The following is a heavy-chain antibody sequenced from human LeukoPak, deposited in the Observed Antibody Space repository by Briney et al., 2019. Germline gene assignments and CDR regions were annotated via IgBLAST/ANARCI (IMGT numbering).Heavy chain of an antibody. J-gene: IGHJ4*02. D-gene: IGHD3-10*01. CDR2: IYYSGST. CDR3: ARGYYGSGSLYFDY. V-gene: IGHV4-61*01. CDR1: GYSISSGYY. Sequence: SETLSLTCTVSGYSISSGYYWAWVRQPPGKGLEWIGYIYYSGSTNYNPSLKSRVTISVDTSKNQFSLKLSSVTAADTAVYYCARGYYGSGSLYFDYWGQGTLVTVSS.